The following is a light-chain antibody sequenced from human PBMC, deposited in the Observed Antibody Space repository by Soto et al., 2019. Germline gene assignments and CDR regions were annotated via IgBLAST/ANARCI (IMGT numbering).Light chain of an antibody. Sequence: EIVLTQSPVTLSLSPGERATLSCRASQSINNYLAWYQQKPGQPPRLLIYDASNRATAIPVRFSGSGSGTDFTLTVSSLEPEDSAVYYCQYRGIWPPGATFGGGTKAEIK. CDR2: DAS. CDR1: QSINNY. CDR3: QYRGIWPPGAT. V-gene: IGKV3-11*01. J-gene: IGKJ4*01.